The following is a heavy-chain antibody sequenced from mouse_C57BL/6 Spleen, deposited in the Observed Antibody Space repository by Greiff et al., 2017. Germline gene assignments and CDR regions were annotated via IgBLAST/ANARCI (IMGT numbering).Heavy chain of an antibody. V-gene: IGHV1-72*01. J-gene: IGHJ4*01. D-gene: IGHD1-1*01. CDR2: IDPNSGGT. CDR3: ARAGWVTTVVDAMDY. CDR1: GYTFTSYW. Sequence: VQLQQPGAELVKPGASVKLSCKASGYTFTSYWMHWVKRRPGRGLEWIGRIDPNSGGTKYNEKFKSKATLTVDKPASTAYMQLSSLTSEDSAVYYCARAGWVTTVVDAMDYWGQGASVTVSS.